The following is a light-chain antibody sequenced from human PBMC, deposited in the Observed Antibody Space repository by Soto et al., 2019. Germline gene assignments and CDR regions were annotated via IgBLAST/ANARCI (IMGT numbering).Light chain of an antibody. J-gene: IGKJ4*01. V-gene: IGKV4-1*01. CDR1: QSALYSSNNKNY. CDR2: WAS. CDR3: QQYYSTRLT. Sequence: DIVMTQSPDSLAVSLGERATINCKSSQSALYSSNNKNYLAWYQQKPGQPPKLLIYWASTRESGVPDRFSGSGSGTDFTLTISSLQAEDVAVYYCQQYYSTRLTFGGGTKVEIK.